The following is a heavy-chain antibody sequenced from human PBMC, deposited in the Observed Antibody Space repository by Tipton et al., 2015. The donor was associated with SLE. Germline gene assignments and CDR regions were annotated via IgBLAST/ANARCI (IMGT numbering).Heavy chain of an antibody. Sequence: QSGAEVKKPGASVKVSCKASGYTFTSYDINWVRQATGQGLEWMGWMNTNSGNTGYAQKFQGRVTMTRNTSISTAYMELSSLRSEDTAVYYCARVFYYGSGSYQYYFDYWGQGTLVTVSS. CDR3: ARVFYYGSGSYQYYFDY. CDR1: GYTFTSYD. CDR2: MNTNSGNT. D-gene: IGHD3-10*01. J-gene: IGHJ4*02. V-gene: IGHV1-8*01.